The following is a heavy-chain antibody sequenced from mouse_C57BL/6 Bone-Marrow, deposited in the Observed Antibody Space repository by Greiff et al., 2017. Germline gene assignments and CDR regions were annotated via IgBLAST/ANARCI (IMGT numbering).Heavy chain of an antibody. CDR1: GYTFTSYW. CDR2: IDPSDSYT. D-gene: IGHD3-3*01. J-gene: IGHJ2*01. V-gene: IGHV1-69*01. Sequence: QVQLQQPGAELVMPGASVKLSCKASGYTFTSYWMHWVKQRPGPGLEWIGEIDPSDSYTNYNQKFKGKSTLTVDKSSSTAYMQLSSLTSADSAVYYCARRGWYFDYWGQGTTLTVSS. CDR3: ARRGWYFDY.